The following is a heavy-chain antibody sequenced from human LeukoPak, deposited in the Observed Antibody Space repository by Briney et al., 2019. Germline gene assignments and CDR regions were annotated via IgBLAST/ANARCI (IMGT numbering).Heavy chain of an antibody. CDR2: IYTSGTT. D-gene: IGHD1-1*01. CDR1: GGSITTYY. CDR3: ARLNHDNCFDF. V-gene: IGHV4-4*07. Sequence: LSETLSLTCTVSGGSITTYYWSWIRQPAGKGLEWIGRIYTSGTTNYNPSLKSRVTMSLDTSNHKLSLKLSSVTAADTAVYYCARLNHDNCFDFWGQGILVTVSS. J-gene: IGHJ4*02.